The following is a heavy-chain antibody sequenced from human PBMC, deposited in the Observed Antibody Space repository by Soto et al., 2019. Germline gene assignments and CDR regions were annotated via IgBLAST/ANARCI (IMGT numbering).Heavy chain of an antibody. Sequence: SETLSLTCTVSGGSISSYYWSWIRQPPGKGLEWIGYIYYSGSTNYNPSLKSRVTISVDTSKNQFSLKLSSVTAADTAVYYCARWGYCSSTSFYGDALDIWGQGTMVTVSS. CDR2: IYYSGST. CDR3: ARWGYCSSTSFYGDALDI. V-gene: IGHV4-59*01. CDR1: GGSISSYY. J-gene: IGHJ3*02. D-gene: IGHD2-2*01.